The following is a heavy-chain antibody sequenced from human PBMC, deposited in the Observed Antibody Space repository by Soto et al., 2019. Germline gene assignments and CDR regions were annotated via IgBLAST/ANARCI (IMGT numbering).Heavy chain of an antibody. Sequence: PSETLSLTCTVSGDSITTNSYFWAWIRQPPGKGLEWIGSIYYSGTTYYNPSLKSRVTISVDRSKNQFSLKLSSVTAEDTAVYYCARGRYSSNWYLDYWGQGTLVTVSS. J-gene: IGHJ4*02. V-gene: IGHV4-39*01. CDR1: GDSITTNSYF. D-gene: IGHD6-13*01. CDR2: IYYSGTT. CDR3: ARGRYSSNWYLDY.